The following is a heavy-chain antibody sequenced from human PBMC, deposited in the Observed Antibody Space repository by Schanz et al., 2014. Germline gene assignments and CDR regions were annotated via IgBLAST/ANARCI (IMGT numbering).Heavy chain of an antibody. J-gene: IGHJ3*01. V-gene: IGHV3-48*01. CDR1: GITFSSHS. CDR3: TTDNGHFAFDF. D-gene: IGHD2-8*01. Sequence: EVHLVESGGGLVQPGGSLRLSCAASGITFSSHSFNWVRQAPGKGLEWISYITYNGGTIYYADSVKGRFTISRDNAKNSLYLQMNGLRAEDTAVYYCTTDNGHFAFDFWGQGTMXTVSS. CDR2: ITYNGGTI.